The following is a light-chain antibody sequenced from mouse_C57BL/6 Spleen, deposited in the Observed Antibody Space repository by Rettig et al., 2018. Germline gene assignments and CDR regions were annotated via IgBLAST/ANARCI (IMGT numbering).Light chain of an antibody. CDR3: QQRSSYPPT. CDR2: STS. Sequence: QIVLTQSPAIMSASPGEKVTITCSASSSVSYMHWFQQKPGTSPKLWIYSTSNLASGVPARFSGSGSGTSYSLTISRMEAEDAATYYCQQRSSYPPTFGSGT. J-gene: IGKJ4*01. V-gene: IGKV4-57*01. CDR1: SSVSY.